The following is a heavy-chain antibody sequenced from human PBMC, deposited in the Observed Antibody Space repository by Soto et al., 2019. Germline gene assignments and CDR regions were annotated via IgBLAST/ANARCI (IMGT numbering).Heavy chain of an antibody. CDR2: IYWDDDK. J-gene: IGHJ6*02. Sequence: QITLNESGPTLVKPTQTLALTCTFSGFSLNTRGVAVGWSRQPPGKALEWLAIIYWDDDKRDSPLLKTRLPNTQDTTENRVVLTMTNKDPVDTATYYCAHIIPWVGVGVGSMDVWGQGTTVTVSS. CDR1: GFSLNTRGVA. V-gene: IGHV2-5*02. D-gene: IGHD1-26*01. CDR3: AHIIPWVGVGVGSMDV.